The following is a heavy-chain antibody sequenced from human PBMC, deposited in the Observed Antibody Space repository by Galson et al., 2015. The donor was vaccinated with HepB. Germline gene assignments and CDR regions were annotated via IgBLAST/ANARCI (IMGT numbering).Heavy chain of an antibody. CDR2: ISSSSSYI. Sequence: SLRLSCAASGFTFSSYSMNWVRQAPGKGLEWVSSISSSSSYIYYADSVKGRFTISRDNAKDSLYLQMNSLRSEDTAVYYYASHYYDSSGYLGYWFDPWGQGTLVTVSS. V-gene: IGHV3-21*04. CDR3: ASHYYDSSGYLGYWFDP. D-gene: IGHD3-22*01. CDR1: GFTFSSYS. J-gene: IGHJ5*02.